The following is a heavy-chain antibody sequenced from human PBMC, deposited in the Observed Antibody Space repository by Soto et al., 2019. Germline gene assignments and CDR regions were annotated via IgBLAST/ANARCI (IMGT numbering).Heavy chain of an antibody. V-gene: IGHV3-23*01. J-gene: IGHJ4*02. CDR1: GFSMGSFA. D-gene: IGHD2-21*01. CDR3: AKDMGKPQAYYFYY. Sequence: PGGSLRLSCIVSGFSMGSFAMSWVRQAPGKGLQCVSSITISGGITYYAESVQGRFTISRDDSTNTVYLQMNSLRAEDTALYYCAKDMGKPQAYYFYYWGRGTLVTVSS. CDR2: ITISGGIT.